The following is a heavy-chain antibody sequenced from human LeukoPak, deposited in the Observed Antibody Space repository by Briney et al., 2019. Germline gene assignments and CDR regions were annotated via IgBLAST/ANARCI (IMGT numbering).Heavy chain of an antibody. D-gene: IGHD3-9*01. J-gene: IGHJ4*02. V-gene: IGHV3-48*03. CDR1: GFTFSSYE. CDR3: ARVGDGYFDWLSYPDY. Sequence: PGGSLRLSCAASGFTFSSYEMNWVRQAPGKGLEWVSYISSSGSTIYYADSVKGRFTISRDNAKNSLYPQMNSLRAEDTAVYYCARVGDGYFDWLSYPDYWGQGTLVTVSS. CDR2: ISSSGSTI.